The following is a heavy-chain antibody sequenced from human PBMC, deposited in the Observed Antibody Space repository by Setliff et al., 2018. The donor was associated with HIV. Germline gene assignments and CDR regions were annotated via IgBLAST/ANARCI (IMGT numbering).Heavy chain of an antibody. Sequence: ASVKVSCKASGCTFTSNDISWVRQAPGQGLEWMGWISAYNGNTNYAQKLQGRVTMTTDTSTSTAYMELRSLRSDDTAVYYCAREIGDYYDSSGYYPPTDYYYGMDVWGQGTLVTVSS. D-gene: IGHD3-22*01. V-gene: IGHV1-18*01. CDR1: GCTFTSND. CDR2: ISAYNGNT. J-gene: IGHJ6*02. CDR3: AREIGDYYDSSGYYPPTDYYYGMDV.